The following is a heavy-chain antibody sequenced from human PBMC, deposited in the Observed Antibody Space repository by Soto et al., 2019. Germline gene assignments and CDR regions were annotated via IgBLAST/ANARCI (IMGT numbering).Heavy chain of an antibody. CDR3: ARERPIVVVTAIPAFDI. Sequence: QVQLVQSGAEVKKPGSSVKVSCKASGGTFSSYAISWVRQAPGQGLEWMGGIIPIFGTANYAQKFQGRVTITADESTSTADMELSSLRSEDTAVYYCARERPIVVVTAIPAFDIWGQGTMVTVSS. V-gene: IGHV1-69*01. J-gene: IGHJ3*02. D-gene: IGHD2-21*02. CDR1: GGTFSSYA. CDR2: IIPIFGTA.